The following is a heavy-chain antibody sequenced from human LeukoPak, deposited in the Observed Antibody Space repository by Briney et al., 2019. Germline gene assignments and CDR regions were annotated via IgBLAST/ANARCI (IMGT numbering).Heavy chain of an antibody. CDR3: ARVGARQILEY. Sequence: HGGSLRLSCAASGFTFSSYAMSWVRQAPGKGLEWVANIKQDGGEKYYLDSVKGRFTVSRDNAKNSLYLQMNSLRAEDTAVYYCARVGARQILEYWGQGTLVTVSS. CDR1: GFTFSSYA. J-gene: IGHJ4*02. V-gene: IGHV3-7*01. D-gene: IGHD4-17*01. CDR2: IKQDGGEK.